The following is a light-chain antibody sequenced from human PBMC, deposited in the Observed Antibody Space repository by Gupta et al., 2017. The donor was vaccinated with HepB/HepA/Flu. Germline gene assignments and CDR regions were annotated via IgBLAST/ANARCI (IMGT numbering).Light chain of an antibody. V-gene: IGKV1-5*03. CDR3: QQHKNYCHWT. CDR2: KAS. J-gene: IGKJ1*01. Sequence: DIQMTHSPSTLSASVGDRVTITCRASQSISGWLAWYQQKPGKAPKLLIYKASTLESGVTSRFSGSGCGKELSLTTSSRQPDDFAAYYCQQHKNYCHWTFGQGTQVEI. CDR1: QSISGW.